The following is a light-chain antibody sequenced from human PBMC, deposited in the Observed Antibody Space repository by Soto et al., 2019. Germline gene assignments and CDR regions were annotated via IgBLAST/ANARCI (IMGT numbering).Light chain of an antibody. J-gene: IGLJ1*01. Sequence: QSVLTQPASVSASPGQSITIPCTGTSSDVGSYNLVSWFQQHPGKVPKLLIYEGTKRPSGVPDRFSGSKSGNTASLTVSGLQTEDEADYYCSAYAGSNNFVFGSGTKVTVL. CDR2: EGT. CDR1: SSDVGSYNL. V-gene: IGLV2-14*02. CDR3: SAYAGSNNFV.